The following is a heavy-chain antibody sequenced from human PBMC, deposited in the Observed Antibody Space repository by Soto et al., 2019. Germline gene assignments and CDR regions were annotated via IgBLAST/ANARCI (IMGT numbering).Heavy chain of an antibody. CDR1: GFTFSSYS. CDR3: ASSIAASYGMDV. V-gene: IGHV3-21*01. J-gene: IGHJ6*02. CDR2: ISSSSSYI. D-gene: IGHD6-6*01. Sequence: EVQLVESGGGLVEPGGSLRLSCAASGFTFSSYSMNWVRQAPGKGLEWVSSISSSSSYIYYADSVKGRFTISRDNAKNSLYLQMNSLRAEDTAVYYCASSIAASYGMDVWGQGTTVTVSS.